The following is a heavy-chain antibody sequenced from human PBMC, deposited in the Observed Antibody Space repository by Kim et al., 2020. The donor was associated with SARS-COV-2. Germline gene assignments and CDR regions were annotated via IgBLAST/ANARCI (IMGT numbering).Heavy chain of an antibody. CDR1: GGSISSGGYY. J-gene: IGHJ3*02. D-gene: IGHD3-3*01. CDR3: ARVEGITIFGVVIIGAFDI. V-gene: IGHV4-31*03. Sequence: SETQSLTCTVSGGSISSGGYYWSWIRQHPGKGLEWIGYIYYSGSTYYNPSLKSRVTISVDTSKNQFSLKLSSVTAADTAVYYCARVEGITIFGVVIIGAFDIWGQGTMVTVSS. CDR2: IYYSGST.